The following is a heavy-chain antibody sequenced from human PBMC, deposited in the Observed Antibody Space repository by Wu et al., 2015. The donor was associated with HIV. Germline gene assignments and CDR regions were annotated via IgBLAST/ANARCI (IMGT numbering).Heavy chain of an antibody. D-gene: IGHD5-12*01. V-gene: IGHV1-69*05. CDR3: GRNTDSVATSLYSLGV. CDR2: INPLFGTT. CDR1: GAGFTSYA. Sequence: QAQLVQSGAEVKKPGSSVKVTCKASGAGFTSYAVSWVRQAPGQGLEWMGGINPLFGTTKHGQKFQDRVRFTTDESKTTVYMGLSSLRSEDTAVYYCGRNTDSVATSLYSLGVWGQGTTVTVSS. J-gene: IGHJ6*02.